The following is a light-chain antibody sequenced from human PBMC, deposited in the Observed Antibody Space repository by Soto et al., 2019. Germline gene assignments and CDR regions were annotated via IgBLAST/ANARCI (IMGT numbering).Light chain of an antibody. CDR2: GAS. J-gene: IGKJ4*01. CDR1: ETISTF. CDR3: QQCFSALLT. V-gene: IGKV1-39*01. Sequence: DIQLTQSPSSLSASLGDSITITCRASETISTFLNWYQVPPGKAPRLLVYGASYLQVGGTVRFSASGSGTLFPLTIDNLQREDLASYCCQQCFSALLTFGGGTRVDI.